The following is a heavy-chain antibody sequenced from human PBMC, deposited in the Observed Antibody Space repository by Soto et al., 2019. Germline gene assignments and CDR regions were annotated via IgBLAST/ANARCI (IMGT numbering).Heavy chain of an antibody. Sequence: PSETLSLTCAVYGGSFSGYYWSWIRRPPGKGLEWIGEINHSGSTNYNPSLKSRVTISVDTSKNQFSLKLSSVTAADTAVYYCARGGDAFDSWGQGTMVTVSS. V-gene: IGHV4-34*01. CDR2: INHSGST. CDR1: GGSFSGYY. CDR3: ARGGDAFDS. J-gene: IGHJ3*02.